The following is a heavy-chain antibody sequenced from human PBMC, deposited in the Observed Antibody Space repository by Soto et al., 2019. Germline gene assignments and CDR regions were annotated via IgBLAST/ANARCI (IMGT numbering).Heavy chain of an antibody. CDR2: ISYDGSNK. J-gene: IGHJ4*02. D-gene: IGHD3-9*01. V-gene: IGHV3-30*18. Sequence: GGSLRLSCAASGFTFSSYGMHWVRQAPGKGLEWVAVISYDGSNKYYADSVKGRFTISRDNSKNTLYLQMNSLRAEDTAVYYCAKARSYYDILTGLDYWGQGTLVTVSS. CDR1: GFTFSSYG. CDR3: AKARSYYDILTGLDY.